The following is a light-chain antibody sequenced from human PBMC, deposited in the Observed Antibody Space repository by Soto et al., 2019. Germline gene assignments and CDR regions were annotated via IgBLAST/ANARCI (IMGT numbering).Light chain of an antibody. CDR3: QQHSKWPIT. J-gene: IGKJ5*01. CDR1: QSVDSN. V-gene: IGKV3-15*01. Sequence: EIVMTQSPGTLSLSPGETATLSCRASQSVDSNYFAWYQQKPGQAPRLLVYGISTRATDIPARFSGSGSGTEFTLTISSLQSEDFGIYYCQQHSKWPITFGQGTRLEIK. CDR2: GIS.